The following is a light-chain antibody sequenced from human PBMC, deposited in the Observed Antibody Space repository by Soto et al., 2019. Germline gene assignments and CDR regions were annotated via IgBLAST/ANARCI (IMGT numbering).Light chain of an antibody. CDR3: QKYNSAPLT. CDR2: AAS. J-gene: IGKJ3*01. V-gene: IGKV1-27*01. CDR1: QAISNY. Sequence: DIQMTQSPSSLSASVGDRVTITCRASQAISNYLAWYQQKPGKVPRLLIYAASTLQSGVPYRFSGSGSGTDFTFTISSLQPEDVATYYCQKYNSAPLTFGPGTKVDIK.